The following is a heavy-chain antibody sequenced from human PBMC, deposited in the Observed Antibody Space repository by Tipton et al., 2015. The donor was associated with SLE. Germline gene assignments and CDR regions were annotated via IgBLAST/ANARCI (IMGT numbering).Heavy chain of an antibody. CDR3: ARGGGYCSSTSCPGAFDI. V-gene: IGHV4-38-2*02. CDR2: IYHSGST. CDR1: GYSISSGYY. D-gene: IGHD2-2*01. J-gene: IGHJ3*02. Sequence: GSLRLSCTVSGYSISSGYYWGWIRQPPGKGLEWIGSIYHSGSTYYNPSLKSRVTISVDTSKNQFSLKLSSVTAADTAVYYCARGGGYCSSTSCPGAFDIWGQGTMVTVSS.